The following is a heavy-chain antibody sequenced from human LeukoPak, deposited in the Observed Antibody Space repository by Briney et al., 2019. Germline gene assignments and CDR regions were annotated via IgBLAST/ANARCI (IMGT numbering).Heavy chain of an antibody. CDR2: IYSGGST. Sequence: GGSLRLSCAASGFTFSNYGIHWVRQAPGKGLEWVSVIYSGGSTYYADSVKGRFTISRDNSKNTLYLQMNSLRAEDTAVYYCARGDWNDGLDYWGQGTLVTVSS. V-gene: IGHV3-53*01. D-gene: IGHD1-1*01. CDR3: ARGDWNDGLDY. CDR1: GFTFSNYG. J-gene: IGHJ4*02.